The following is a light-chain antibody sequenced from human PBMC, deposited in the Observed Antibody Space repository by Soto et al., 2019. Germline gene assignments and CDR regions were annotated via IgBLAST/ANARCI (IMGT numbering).Light chain of an antibody. J-gene: IGKJ1*01. CDR1: QSISSN. CDR2: GAS. V-gene: IGKV3-15*01. Sequence: EIVVTQSPATLSVSPGESATLSCRASQSISSNLAWYQQKPGQPPRLLIYGASTRATGVPARFSGSGSGSGTEFTLTISSLQSEDFAVYYCQQYNDWPSWTFGQGTKVEIK. CDR3: QQYNDWPSWT.